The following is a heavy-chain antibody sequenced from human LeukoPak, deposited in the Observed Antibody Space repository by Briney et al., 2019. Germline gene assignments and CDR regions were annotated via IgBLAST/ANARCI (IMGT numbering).Heavy chain of an antibody. Sequence: GGSLRLSCAVSGFTFSHYAMHWVRQAPGKGLEWMALISYDGGDKSYADSVKGRFTISRDNSKTTLFLQMNSLRPEDTAVYYCARERQGEWLYDAFDIWGQGTLVTVSS. J-gene: IGHJ3*02. CDR1: GFTFSHYA. CDR2: ISYDGGDK. V-gene: IGHV3-30-3*01. D-gene: IGHD3-3*01. CDR3: ARERQGEWLYDAFDI.